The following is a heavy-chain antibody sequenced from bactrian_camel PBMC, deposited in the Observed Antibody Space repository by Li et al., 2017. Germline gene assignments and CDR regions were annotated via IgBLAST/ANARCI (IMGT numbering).Heavy chain of an antibody. J-gene: IGHJ6*01. Sequence: VQLVESGGGLVQPGGSLRLSCAASGFTFSSYDMSWVRQAPGKGLEWVSGINGRGDVTNYVDSVKGRFSISRDNAKNALYLQLNSLKPEDTAVYYCVRDGLARFGYWGQGTQVTVS. CDR2: INGRGDVT. CDR3: VRDGLARFGY. CDR1: GFTFSSYD. V-gene: IGHV3S40*01. D-gene: IGHD7*01.